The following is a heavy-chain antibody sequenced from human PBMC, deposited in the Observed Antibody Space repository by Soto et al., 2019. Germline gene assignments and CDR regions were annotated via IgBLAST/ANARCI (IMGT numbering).Heavy chain of an antibody. J-gene: IGHJ4*02. Sequence: SETLSLTCTVSGGSISSYYWSWIRQPPGKGLEWIGYIYYSGSTNYNPSLKSRVTISVDTSKNQFSLKLSSVTAADTAVYYCARVEVRGAPFYFDYWGQGTLVTVSS. D-gene: IGHD3-10*01. CDR1: GGSISSYY. CDR3: ARVEVRGAPFYFDY. V-gene: IGHV4-59*01. CDR2: IYYSGST.